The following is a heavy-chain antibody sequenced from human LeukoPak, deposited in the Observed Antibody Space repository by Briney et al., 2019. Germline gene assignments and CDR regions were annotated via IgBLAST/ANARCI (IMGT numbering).Heavy chain of an antibody. J-gene: IGHJ5*02. V-gene: IGHV3-30*01. CDR2: ISYDGSNK. CDR3: AREGQPYNWFDP. CDR1: GFTFSSYA. Sequence: GGSLRLSCAASGFTFSSYAMHWVRQAPGKGLEWVAVISYDGSNKYYADSVKGRFTISRDDSKKTLYLQMNSLRAEDTTVYYCAREGQPYNWFDPWGQGTLVTVSS. D-gene: IGHD6-13*01.